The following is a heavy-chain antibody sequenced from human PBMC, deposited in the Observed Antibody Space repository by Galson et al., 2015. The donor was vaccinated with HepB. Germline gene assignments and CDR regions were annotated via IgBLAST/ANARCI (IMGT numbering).Heavy chain of an antibody. D-gene: IGHD3-16*01. Sequence: SLRLSCAASGFTFSSYWMSWVRQAPGKGLEWVANIKQDGSEKYYVDSVKGRFTISRDNAKNSLYLQMNSLRAEDTAVYYCASNVHAASDAFDIWGQGTMVTVSS. CDR3: ASNVHAASDAFDI. J-gene: IGHJ3*02. V-gene: IGHV3-7*03. CDR1: GFTFSSYW. CDR2: IKQDGSEK.